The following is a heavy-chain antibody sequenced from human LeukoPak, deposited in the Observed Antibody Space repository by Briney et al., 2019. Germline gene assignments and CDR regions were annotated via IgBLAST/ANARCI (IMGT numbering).Heavy chain of an antibody. CDR3: ARDRMGTSYSVSHFDS. Sequence: GGSLRLSCATSGFRFVDYGLSWVRQAPGKGLEWLSAINWNGGITEYADSVKGRFTISRDNAKNSLYLQMDSLRAEDTAFYYCARDRMGTSYSVSHFDSWAREPWSPSPQ. CDR2: INWNGGIT. J-gene: IGHJ4*02. D-gene: IGHD6-13*01. CDR1: GFRFVDYG. V-gene: IGHV3-20*04.